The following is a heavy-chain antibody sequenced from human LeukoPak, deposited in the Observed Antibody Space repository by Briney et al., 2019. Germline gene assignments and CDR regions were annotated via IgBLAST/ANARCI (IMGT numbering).Heavy chain of an antibody. J-gene: IGHJ4*02. D-gene: IGHD3-3*01. CDR1: GSSISSYY. Sequence: RSSETLSLTCSVSGSSISSYYWNWIRQPAGKGLEWIGRISTSGSTNYNPSLKSRVTMSVDTSKNQFSLKLSPVTAADTAVYYCARGGPLGVVTHHFDFWGQGTLVTVSS. CDR2: ISTSGST. CDR3: ARGGPLGVVTHHFDF. V-gene: IGHV4-4*07.